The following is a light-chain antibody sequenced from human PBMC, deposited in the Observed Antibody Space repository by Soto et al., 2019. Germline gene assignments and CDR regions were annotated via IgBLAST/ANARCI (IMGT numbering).Light chain of an antibody. CDR2: EAS. Sequence: EIVLTQSPATLSLSPGERATLFCRASQSIGGFLAWYQQRPGQAPRLLIYEASNRPTGIPARFSGSGSGTDFTLTISSLQSEDFAVYYCQQYDTWPITFGQGTRLEIK. J-gene: IGKJ5*01. CDR3: QQYDTWPIT. V-gene: IGKV3-11*01. CDR1: QSIGGF.